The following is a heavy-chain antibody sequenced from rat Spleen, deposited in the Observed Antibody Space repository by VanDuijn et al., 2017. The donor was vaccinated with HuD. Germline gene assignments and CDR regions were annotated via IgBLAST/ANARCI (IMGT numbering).Heavy chain of an antibody. J-gene: IGHJ4*01. CDR3: ARGVMDA. CDR1: GYTFTSYF. CDR2: INTGSGGT. V-gene: IGHV1-43*01. Sequence: QVQLQQSGAELAKPGSSVKISCKASGYTFTSYFITWIKQTTGQGLEYIGYINTGSGGTTYNEKFKGKATLTVDKSSSKPFMQLSSLTPDDSAVYYCARGVMDAWGQGASVTVSS.